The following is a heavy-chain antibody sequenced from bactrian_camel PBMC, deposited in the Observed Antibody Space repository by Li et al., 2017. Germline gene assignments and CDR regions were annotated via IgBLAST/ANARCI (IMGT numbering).Heavy chain of an antibody. D-gene: IGHD4*01. CDR1: GFSFSAYC. CDR2: IDTAGLTT. J-gene: IGHJ4*01. CDR3: AVQFLEASCARVHAIDD. V-gene: IGHV3S1*01. Sequence: VQLVESGGGSVQAGGSLRLSCALFGFSFSAYCLGWFRQAPGKEREGVAAIDTAGLTTYSYAVQGRFTISRDNAKNMLYLQMNSLRPEDTAMYYCAVQFLEASCARVHAIDDWGQGTQVTVS.